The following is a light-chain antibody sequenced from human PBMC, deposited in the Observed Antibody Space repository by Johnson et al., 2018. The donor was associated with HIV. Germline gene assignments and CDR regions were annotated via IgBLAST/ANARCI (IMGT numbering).Light chain of an antibody. CDR3: GTWDSTLSSHIYV. V-gene: IGLV1-51*02. CDR2: ESD. CDR1: SSNIVNNY. J-gene: IGLJ1*01. Sequence: SVLTQPPSVSAAPGQKVPISCSGSSSNIVNNYISWYQQLPGTAPKLLIFESDKRPSGIPDRFSGSKSGTSATLGITRLQTGDEGDYYCGTWDSTLSSHIYVFGTGTKVTVL.